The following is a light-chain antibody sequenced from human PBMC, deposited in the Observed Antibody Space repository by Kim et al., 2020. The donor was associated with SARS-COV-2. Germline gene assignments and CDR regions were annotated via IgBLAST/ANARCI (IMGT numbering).Light chain of an antibody. V-gene: IGLV2-14*03. J-gene: IGLJ1*01. Sequence: PITISCTRTSSDVGGYNYVSWYQQHHGKAPKLMIYDVSNRPSGVSTRFSGSKSVNTASLTISGLQAEDEDDYYCTSYTSSSTNYVFGTGTKVTVL. CDR3: TSYTSSSTNYV. CDR2: DVS. CDR1: SSDVGGYNY.